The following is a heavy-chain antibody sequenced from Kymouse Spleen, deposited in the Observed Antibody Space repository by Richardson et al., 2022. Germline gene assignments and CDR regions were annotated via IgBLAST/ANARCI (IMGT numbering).Heavy chain of an antibody. V-gene: IGHV3-23*04. Sequence: EVQLVESGGGLVQPGGSLRLSCAASGFTFSSYAMSWVRQAPGKGLEWVSAISGSGGSTYYADSVKGRFTISRDNSKNTLYLQMNSLRAEDTAVYYCAKDPHYGDFPHYYYGMDVWGQGTTVTVSS. D-gene: IGHD4-17*01. CDR1: GFTFSSYA. CDR3: AKDPHYGDFPHYYYGMDV. CDR2: ISGSGGST. J-gene: IGHJ6*02.